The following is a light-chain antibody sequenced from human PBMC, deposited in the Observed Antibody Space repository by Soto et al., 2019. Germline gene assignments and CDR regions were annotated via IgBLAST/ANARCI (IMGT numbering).Light chain of an antibody. CDR2: ASS. CDR1: RSVGSNY. Sequence: EVVWMQSPGPLSLSQGERATLSCRASRSVGSNYLAWYHQKPGQAPRLLIYASSTRATGTPDRFSGSASGTDFTLAISRLETEDFGVYYCQHYGTSITFGQGTRLEIK. J-gene: IGKJ5*01. V-gene: IGKV3-20*01. CDR3: QHYGTSIT.